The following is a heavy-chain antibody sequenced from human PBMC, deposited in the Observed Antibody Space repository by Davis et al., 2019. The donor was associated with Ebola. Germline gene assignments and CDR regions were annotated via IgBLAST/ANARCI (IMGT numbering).Heavy chain of an antibody. Sequence: ASVKVSCKASGYTFTSYGITWVRQAPGQGLEWMGWINPHNGNTNYAQNVQGRVTMTTDTSTSTAYMEVGILRSDDTAVYYCARAQFPTTSDHWGQGTLVTVSA. CDR2: INPHNGNT. D-gene: IGHD1-1*01. V-gene: IGHV1-18*04. CDR1: GYTFTSYG. CDR3: ARAQFPTTSDH. J-gene: IGHJ4*02.